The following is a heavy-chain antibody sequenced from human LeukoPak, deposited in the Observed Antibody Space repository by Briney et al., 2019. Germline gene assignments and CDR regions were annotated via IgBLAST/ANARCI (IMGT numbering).Heavy chain of an antibody. CDR2: TYYRSKWYN. J-gene: IGHJ4*02. Sequence: SQTLSLTCAISGDSVSSNSAAWNWIRQSPLRGLEWLGRTYYRSKWYNDYAVSVKSRITINPDTSNNQFSLQLNSVAPEDTAVYYCTRGAPVGSSREFDYWSQGTLVTVSS. V-gene: IGHV6-1*01. CDR1: GDSVSSNSAA. CDR3: TRGAPVGSSREFDY. D-gene: IGHD5-24*01.